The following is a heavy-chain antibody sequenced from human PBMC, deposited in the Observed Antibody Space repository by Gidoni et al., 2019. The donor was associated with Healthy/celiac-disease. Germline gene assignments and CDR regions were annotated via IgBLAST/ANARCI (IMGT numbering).Heavy chain of an antibody. V-gene: IGHV3-48*01. CDR1: AFTFSSYS. CDR2: ISSSSSTI. D-gene: IGHD3-10*01. CDR3: ASSGPYFNWFDP. J-gene: IGHJ5*02. Sequence: EVQLVESGGGLVQPGGSLRLPGAASAFTFSSYSMNWVRQAPGKGLEWVSYISSSSSTIYYADSVKGRFTISRDNAKNSLYLQMNSLRAEDTAVYYCASSGPYFNWFDPWGQGTLVTVSS.